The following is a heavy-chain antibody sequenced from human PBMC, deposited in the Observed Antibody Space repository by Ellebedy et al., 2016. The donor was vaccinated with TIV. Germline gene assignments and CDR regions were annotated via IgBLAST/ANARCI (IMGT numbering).Heavy chain of an antibody. Sequence: GESLKISCAASGFTFSSYSMNWVRQAPGKGLEWVSYISSLSSTIYYADSVKGRFTISRENAKNSLYLQMNSLRAEDTAVYYCARAVGRIDYWGQGTLVTVSS. J-gene: IGHJ4*02. CDR2: ISSLSSTI. CDR1: GFTFSSYS. V-gene: IGHV3-48*04. D-gene: IGHD3-10*01. CDR3: ARAVGRIDY.